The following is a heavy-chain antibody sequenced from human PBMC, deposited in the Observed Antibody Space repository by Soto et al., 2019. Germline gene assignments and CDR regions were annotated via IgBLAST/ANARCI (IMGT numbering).Heavy chain of an antibody. V-gene: IGHV1-3*01. CDR3: ARDAPITFGGVIVRRAQNYFDY. CDR2: INAGNGNT. Sequence: VASVKVSCKASGYTFTSYAMHWVRQAPGQRLEWMGWINAGNGNTKYSQKFQGRVTITRDTSASTAYMELSSLRSEDTAVYYCARDAPITFGGVIVRRAQNYFDYWGQGTLVTVSS. CDR1: GYTFTSYA. J-gene: IGHJ4*02. D-gene: IGHD3-16*02.